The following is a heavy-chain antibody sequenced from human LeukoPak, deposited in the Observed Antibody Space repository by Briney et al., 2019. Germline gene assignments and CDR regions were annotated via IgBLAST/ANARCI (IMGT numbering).Heavy chain of an antibody. CDR1: GFTFSNFG. CDR3: VRDSLNSFEI. CDR2: IWYDGSNT. Sequence: GGSLRLSCAASGFTFSNFGLHWVRQAPGRGLEWVAAIWYDGSNTYYGDSVKGRFTISRDDAKNSLYLQMNSLRGEDTAVYYCVRDSLNSFEIWGQGTMVTVSS. J-gene: IGHJ3*02. V-gene: IGHV3-33*01.